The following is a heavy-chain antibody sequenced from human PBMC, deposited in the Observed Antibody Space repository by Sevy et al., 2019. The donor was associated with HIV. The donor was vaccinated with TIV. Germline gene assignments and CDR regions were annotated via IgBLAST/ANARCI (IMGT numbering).Heavy chain of an antibody. D-gene: IGHD3-22*01. CDR1: GYTLIQLS. CDR3: AITKDYYDSSGYPFDY. CDR2: FDPEDGET. Sequence: ASVKVSCKVSGYTLIQLSMHWVRQVPGKGLECMGSFDPEDGETIYAQKFQGRVTMTEDTSTDTAYMELSSLKSEDTAIFYCAITKDYYDSSGYPFDYWGRGTLVTVSS. V-gene: IGHV1-24*01. J-gene: IGHJ4*02.